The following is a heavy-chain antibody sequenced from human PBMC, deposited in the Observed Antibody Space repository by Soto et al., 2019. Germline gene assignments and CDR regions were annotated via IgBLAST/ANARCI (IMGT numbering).Heavy chain of an antibody. Sequence: ASVKVSCTASGYTFTSYGISWVRQAPGQGLEWMGWISAYNGNTNYAQKLQGRVTISRDNSKNTLYLQMNSLRAEDTAVYYCARDGAVAGRDYWGQGTLVTVSS. J-gene: IGHJ4*02. CDR3: ARDGAVAGRDY. CDR1: GYTFTSYG. CDR2: ISAYNGNT. V-gene: IGHV1-18*01. D-gene: IGHD6-19*01.